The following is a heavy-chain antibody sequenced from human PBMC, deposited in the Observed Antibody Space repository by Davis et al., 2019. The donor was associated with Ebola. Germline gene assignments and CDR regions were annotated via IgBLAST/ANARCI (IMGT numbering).Heavy chain of an antibody. J-gene: IGHJ5*02. CDR1: GFSLTPSAVG. Sequence: SGPPLVNPTQSLTLTCTFSGFSLTPSAVGVGWIRKPPGKALEWLATIYWDDDTRHSPSLKSRLTITKDTSKNQVVLTMTNMDPVDTATYYCAHFKFPRGFWEAWGQGTLVTVSS. CDR2: IYWDDDT. CDR3: AHFKFPRGFWEA. D-gene: IGHD3-10*01. V-gene: IGHV2-5*02.